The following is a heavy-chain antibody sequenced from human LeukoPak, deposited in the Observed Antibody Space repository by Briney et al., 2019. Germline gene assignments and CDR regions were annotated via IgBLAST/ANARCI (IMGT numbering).Heavy chain of an antibody. CDR3: ARIDRAVAGTIDY. CDR2: IYYSGST. CDR1: GGSISSYF. Sequence: SETLSLTCTVSGGSISSYFWSWIRQPPGKGLEWIGYIYYSGSTNYNPSLKSRVPMSVDTSKNQFSLKLSSVTAADTAVYYCARIDRAVAGTIDYWGQGTLVTVSS. J-gene: IGHJ4*02. V-gene: IGHV4-59*08. D-gene: IGHD6-19*01.